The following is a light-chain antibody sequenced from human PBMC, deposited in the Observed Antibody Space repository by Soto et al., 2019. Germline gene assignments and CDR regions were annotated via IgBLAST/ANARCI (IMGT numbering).Light chain of an antibody. CDR1: SSDVGSHNF. CDR3: CSYAGTTTWV. J-gene: IGLJ2*01. Sequence: QSALTQPASVSGSPGQSITISCTGTSSDVGSHNFVSWYQQRPGKAPKLMIFEVTKRPSGVSSRLSASKSGNTASLTISGVQAEDEADYYCCSYAGTTTWVFGGGTKLTVL. CDR2: EVT. V-gene: IGLV2-23*02.